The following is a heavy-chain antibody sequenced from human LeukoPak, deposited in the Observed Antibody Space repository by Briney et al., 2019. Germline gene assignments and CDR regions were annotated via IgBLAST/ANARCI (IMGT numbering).Heavy chain of an antibody. Sequence: AGGSLRLSCAASGFTFSSYSMNWVRQAPGKGLEWVSSISSSSSYIYYADSVKGRFTISRDNAKNSLYLQMNSLRAEDTAVYYCARGGYCSSTSCYKVAFDSWAKGQWSPSLQ. J-gene: IGHJ3*02. CDR1: GFTFSSYS. CDR2: ISSSSSYI. CDR3: ARGGYCSSTSCYKVAFDS. D-gene: IGHD2-2*02. V-gene: IGHV3-21*01.